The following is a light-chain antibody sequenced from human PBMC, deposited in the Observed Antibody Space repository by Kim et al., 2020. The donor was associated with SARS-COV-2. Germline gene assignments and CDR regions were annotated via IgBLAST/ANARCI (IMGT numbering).Light chain of an antibody. V-gene: IGLV1-44*01. CDR1: SWNIGSNT. J-gene: IGLJ1*01. CDR3: AACDDRLNGYV. Sequence: QSVLTQPPSASETPGQRVTISCSGGSWNIGSNTVHWYQQLQRTAAKLLIYDTNQRPSRVHARLSGAQSAISASLAISGLQSEDETVYYCAACDDRLNGYVFGLGTKVTVL. CDR2: DTN.